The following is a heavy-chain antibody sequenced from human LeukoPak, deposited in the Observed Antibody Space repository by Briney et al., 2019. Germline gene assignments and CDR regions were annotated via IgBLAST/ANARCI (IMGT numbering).Heavy chain of an antibody. D-gene: IGHD3-22*01. CDR2: ISGSGGST. V-gene: IGHV3-23*01. J-gene: IGHJ4*02. Sequence: GGSLRLSCAASGFTFSSYGMSWVRQAPGKGLEWVSAISGSGGSTYYADSVKGRFTISRDNSKNTLYLQMNGLRAEDTAVYYCAKGHEYYYDSSGVYYFDYWGQGTLVTVSS. CDR3: AKGHEYYYDSSGVYYFDY. CDR1: GFTFSSYG.